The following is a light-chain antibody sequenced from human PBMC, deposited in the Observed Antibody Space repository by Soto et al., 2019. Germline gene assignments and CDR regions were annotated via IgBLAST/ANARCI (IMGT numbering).Light chain of an antibody. CDR2: GAS. Sequence: EIVLTQSPGTLSLSPGERATLSCWASHSVSSNYLAWYQQTPDQAPRLLIYGASTRATGIPHRFSGSGSGTKFTLTTSRLEPDDFAVYFCQQYAGTPSTFGQGTKLEIK. V-gene: IGKV3-20*01. CDR1: HSVSSNY. CDR3: QQYAGTPST. J-gene: IGKJ2*01.